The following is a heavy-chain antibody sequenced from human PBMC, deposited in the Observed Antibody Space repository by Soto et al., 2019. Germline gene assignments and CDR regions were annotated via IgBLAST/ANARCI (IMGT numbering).Heavy chain of an antibody. CDR1: GFPFSSYA. V-gene: IGHV3-23*01. CDR3: AKGGYYSLFDI. CDR2: ISGSGGRT. Sequence: GGSMRLSCVASGFPFSSYAMSWVRQTPGKGLEWVSGISGSGGRTYYADSVKGRFTISRDNSNDTLSLQMHILRVEDTAVYFCAKGGYYSLFDIWGQGTMVTVSS. J-gene: IGHJ3*02. D-gene: IGHD3-16*01.